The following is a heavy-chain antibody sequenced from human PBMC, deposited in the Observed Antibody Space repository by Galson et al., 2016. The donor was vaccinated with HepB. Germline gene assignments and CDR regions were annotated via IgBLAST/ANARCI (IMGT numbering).Heavy chain of an antibody. CDR1: GGSVSSGSYY. CDR3: ARASSFWYYFDY. J-gene: IGHJ4*02. D-gene: IGHD6-19*01. Sequence: SETLSLTCTVSGGSVSSGSYYWTWIRQPPGKGLEWIGYISNVVTTDYNPPLKSRVTISGDTSKNQFSLKLTSVTAADTAVYYCARASSFWYYFDYWGQGTLVTVSS. CDR2: ISNVVTT. V-gene: IGHV4-61*01.